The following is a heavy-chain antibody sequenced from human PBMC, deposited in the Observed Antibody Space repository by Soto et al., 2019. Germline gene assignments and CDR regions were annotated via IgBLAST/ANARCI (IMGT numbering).Heavy chain of an antibody. Sequence: GGSLRLSCAASGFTFSSYAMHWVRQAPGKGLEWVAVISYDGSNKYYADSVKGRFTISRDNSKNTLYLQMNCLRAEDTAVYYCARRGGQTTVKFLSYYYGMDVWGQGTTVTVSS. CDR3: ARRGGQTTVKFLSYYYGMDV. V-gene: IGHV3-30-3*01. J-gene: IGHJ6*02. D-gene: IGHD4-4*01. CDR2: ISYDGSNK. CDR1: GFTFSSYA.